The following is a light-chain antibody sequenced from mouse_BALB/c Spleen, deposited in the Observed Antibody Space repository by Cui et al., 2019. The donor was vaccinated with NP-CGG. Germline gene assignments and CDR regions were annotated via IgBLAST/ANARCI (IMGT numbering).Light chain of an antibody. J-gene: IGLJ1*01. CDR2: GTN. CDR3: ALWYSNHWV. V-gene: IGLV1*01. Sequence: QDVLTQEVAFTTSPGETVTLTCRSSTGAVTTSNYANWVQEKPDHLFTGLIGGTNNRVPGVPARFSGSLIGDKAALTITGAQTEDEAIYFCALWYSNHWVFGGGTKLTVL. CDR1: TGAVTTSNY.